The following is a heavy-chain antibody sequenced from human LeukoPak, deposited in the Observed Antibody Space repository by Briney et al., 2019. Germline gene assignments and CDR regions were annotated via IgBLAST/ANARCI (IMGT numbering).Heavy chain of an antibody. V-gene: IGHV3-21*01. CDR1: GLTFSSYS. CDR2: ISSSSSYI. J-gene: IGHJ4*02. CDR3: ARAGQQLAFDS. Sequence: GGSLRLSCAASGLTFSSYSMNWVRQAPGKGLEWVSSISSSSSYIYYADSVKGRFTISRDNAKNSLYLQMYSLRAEDTAVYYCARAGQQLAFDSWGQGTLVTVSS. D-gene: IGHD6-13*01.